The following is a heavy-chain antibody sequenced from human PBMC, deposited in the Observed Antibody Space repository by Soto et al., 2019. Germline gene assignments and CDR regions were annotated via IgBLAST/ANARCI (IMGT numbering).Heavy chain of an antibody. CDR1: GGSISSSSYY. D-gene: IGHD3-3*01. V-gene: IGHV4-39*01. J-gene: IGHJ3*02. CDR3: ASRTPPYYDFWSGYYDLDAFDI. Sequence: SETLSLTCTVSGGSISSSSYYWGWIRQPPGKGLEWIGSIYYSGSTYYNPSLKSRVTISVDTSKNQFSLKLSSVTAADTAVYYCASRTPPYYDFWSGYYDLDAFDIWGQGTMVTVSS. CDR2: IYYSGST.